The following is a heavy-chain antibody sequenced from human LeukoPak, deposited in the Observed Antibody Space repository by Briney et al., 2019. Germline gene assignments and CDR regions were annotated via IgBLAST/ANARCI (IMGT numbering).Heavy chain of an antibody. V-gene: IGHV5-10-1*01. CDR2: IYPSDSFT. D-gene: IGHD6-6*01. CDR1: GYSFTSYW. J-gene: IGHJ6*02. Sequence: GESLKISCKGSGYSFTSYWISWVRQMSGKGLECMGRIYPSDSFTNYRPSFQVHVTISADEANSTAYLQWSSLKASDTAMYYCASASSLSASDEVYYYGMDVWGQGTTVTVSS. CDR3: ASASSLSASDEVYYYGMDV.